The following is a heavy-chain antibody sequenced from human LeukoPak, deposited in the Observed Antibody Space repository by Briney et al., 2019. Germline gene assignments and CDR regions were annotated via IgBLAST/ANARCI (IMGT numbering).Heavy chain of an antibody. CDR2: ISYDGNMK. CDR1: GFTFIDYA. J-gene: IGHJ4*02. V-gene: IGHV3-30*04. Sequence: PGRSLRLSCEASGFTFIDYAMPWVRQAPGKGLQWMAVISYDGNMKYYEDSVEGRFTISRDNSKNTLYLQMKSLRVDDTAGYFCARDPAYGGSSGLHLDFWGRGTRVAVSS. CDR3: ARDPAYGGSSGLHLDF. D-gene: IGHD4/OR15-4a*01.